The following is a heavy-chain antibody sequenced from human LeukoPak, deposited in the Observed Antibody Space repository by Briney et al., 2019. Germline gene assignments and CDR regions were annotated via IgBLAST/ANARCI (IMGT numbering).Heavy chain of an antibody. V-gene: IGHV3-53*01. CDR3: ANSYSGSYYPY. CDR1: GFTVSSNY. J-gene: IGHJ4*02. D-gene: IGHD1-26*01. CDR2: IYSGCST. Sequence: SGGSLRLPCAASGFTVSSNYMSWVRQAPGKGLEWVSVIYSGCSTYYADSVKGRFTISRDNSDNTLYLQVNSLRAEDTAVYYCANSYSGSYYPYWGQGTLDTVSS.